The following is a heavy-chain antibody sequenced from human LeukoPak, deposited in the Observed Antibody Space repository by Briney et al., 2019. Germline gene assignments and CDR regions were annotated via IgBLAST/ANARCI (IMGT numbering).Heavy chain of an antibody. CDR3: ASGGPYYFDY. V-gene: IGHV4-39*01. CDR2: IYFSGST. Sequence: SETLSLTCTVSGGSISSSSYYWGWIRQPPGKGLEWIGSIYFSGSTYYNPSPKSRVTISVYTSKNQFSLKLSSVTAADTAVYYCASGGPYYFDYWGQGTLVTVSS. J-gene: IGHJ4*02. D-gene: IGHD6-25*01. CDR1: GGSISSSSYY.